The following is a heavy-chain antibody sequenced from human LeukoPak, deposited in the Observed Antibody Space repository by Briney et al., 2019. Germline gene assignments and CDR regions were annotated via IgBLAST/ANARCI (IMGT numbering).Heavy chain of an antibody. V-gene: IGHV4-30-4*01. Sequence: SETLSLTCTVSGGSISSGDYYWSWIRQPPGKGLEWIGYIYYSGSTYYNPSLKSRVTISVDTSKNQFSPKLSSVTAADTAVYYCARAMVRGVIITLYYFDYWGQGTLVPVSS. J-gene: IGHJ4*02. CDR3: ARAMVRGVIITLYYFDY. CDR2: IYYSGST. D-gene: IGHD3-10*01. CDR1: GGSISSGDYY.